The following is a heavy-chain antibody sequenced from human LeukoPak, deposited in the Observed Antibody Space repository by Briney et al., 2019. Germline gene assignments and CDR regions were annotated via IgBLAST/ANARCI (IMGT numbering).Heavy chain of an antibody. D-gene: IGHD6-19*01. Sequence: SETLSLTCTVSGGSVSSGSYYWSWIRQPPGKGLEWIGYIYYSGSTNYNPSLKSRVTISVDTSKNQFSLKLSSVTAADTAVYYCARVIAVADERYFDYWGQGTLVTDSS. CDR2: IYYSGST. V-gene: IGHV4-61*01. CDR1: GGSVSSGSYY. J-gene: IGHJ4*02. CDR3: ARVIAVADERYFDY.